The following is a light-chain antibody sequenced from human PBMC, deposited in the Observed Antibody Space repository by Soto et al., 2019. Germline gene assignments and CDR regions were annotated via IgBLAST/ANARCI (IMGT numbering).Light chain of an antibody. CDR2: GAS. V-gene: IGKV3-15*01. Sequence: EIVMTQSPATLSVSPGERATLSCRASQSVSSNLAWYQQKPGQAPRLLIYGASTRATGIPARFSGSGSGTEVTPTISSRQSEDFAVYYCQQYNNWPRPYTVGQGTKLEIK. CDR3: QQYNNWPRPYT. CDR1: QSVSSN. J-gene: IGKJ2*01.